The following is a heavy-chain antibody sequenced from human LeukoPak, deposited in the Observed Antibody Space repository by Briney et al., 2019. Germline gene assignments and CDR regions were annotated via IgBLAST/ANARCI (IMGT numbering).Heavy chain of an antibody. CDR2: IYYSGSA. J-gene: IGHJ4*02. CDR3: ARAGGGYAPPPYYFDY. V-gene: IGHV4-31*03. CDR1: GGSISSGGYY. D-gene: IGHD5-12*01. Sequence: PSETLSLTCTVSGGSISSGGYYWSWIRQHPGKGLEWIGYIYYSGSAYYNPSLKSRVTISVDTSKNQFSLKLSSVTAADTAVYYCARAGGGYAPPPYYFDYWGQGTLVTVSS.